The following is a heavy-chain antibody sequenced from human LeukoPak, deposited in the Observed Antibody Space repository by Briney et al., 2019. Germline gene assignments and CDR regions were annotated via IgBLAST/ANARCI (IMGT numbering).Heavy chain of an antibody. J-gene: IGHJ5*02. CDR2: ISGSGGST. D-gene: IGHD3-22*01. CDR3: AKGSSGYPFGNWFDP. CDR1: GFTFNSYA. V-gene: IGHV3-23*01. Sequence: GGSLRLSCAVSGFTFNSYAMSWIRQAPGKGLEWVSGISGSGGSTYYVDSVKGRFTISRDNSKNTLYLQMNSLRAEDTAVYYCAKGSSGYPFGNWFDPWGQGTLVTVSS.